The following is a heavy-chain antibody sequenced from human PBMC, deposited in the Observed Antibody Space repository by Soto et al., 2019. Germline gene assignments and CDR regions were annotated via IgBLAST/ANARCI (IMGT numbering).Heavy chain of an antibody. CDR2: NIPILGVA. Sequence: SVKVSCKASGGTFSSYTISWVRQAPGQGLEWMGRNIPILGVANYAQKFQGRVTITADKSTSTAYMELSSLRSEDTAVYYCAREPVLRYFDWLLNSSTSTYYYYGMDVWGQGTTVTVSS. D-gene: IGHD3-9*01. CDR3: AREPVLRYFDWLLNSSTSTYYYYGMDV. V-gene: IGHV1-69*04. J-gene: IGHJ6*02. CDR1: GGTFSSYT.